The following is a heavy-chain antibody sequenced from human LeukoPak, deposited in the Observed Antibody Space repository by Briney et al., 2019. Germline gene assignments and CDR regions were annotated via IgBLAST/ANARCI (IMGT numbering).Heavy chain of an antibody. Sequence: SETLSLTCAVYGGSFSGYYWSWIRQPPGKGLEWIGEINHSGSTNYNPSLKSRVTISVDTSKNQFSLKLSSVTAADTAVYYCASRWDNWNYYWFDPGAREPWSPSPQ. J-gene: IGHJ5*02. D-gene: IGHD1-7*01. CDR3: ASRWDNWNYYWFDP. V-gene: IGHV4-34*01. CDR2: INHSGST. CDR1: GGSFSGYY.